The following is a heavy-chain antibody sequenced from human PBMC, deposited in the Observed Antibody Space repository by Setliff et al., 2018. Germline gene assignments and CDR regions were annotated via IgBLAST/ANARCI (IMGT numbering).Heavy chain of an antibody. J-gene: IGHJ3*01. V-gene: IGHV3-11*01. CDR2: ISSGGSSI. Sequence: LRLSCTASGFAFATARMTWVRQAPGKGLEWVSHISSGGSSIYYADSVKGRFAISRDNAKNSLYLQMHSLRAEDTALYYCARAHRYFSDTSGYFYDQGRSAFDVWGQGTMVTVSS. D-gene: IGHD3-22*01. CDR3: ARAHRYFSDTSGYFYDQGRSAFDV. CDR1: GFAFATAR.